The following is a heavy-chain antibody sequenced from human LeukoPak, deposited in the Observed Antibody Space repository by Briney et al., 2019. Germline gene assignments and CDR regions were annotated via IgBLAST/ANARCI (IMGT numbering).Heavy chain of an antibody. CDR2: ISHTSSAI. CDR1: GFTFSTYG. V-gene: IGHV3-48*02. Sequence: GGSLRPSCAASGFTFSTYGMNWVRQSPGKGVEWVSYISHTSSAIYYANSVKGRFTISRDNAKNSLYLQMNSLRDEDTAVYYCARASHTGYDYWGQGTLVTVSS. J-gene: IGHJ4*02. D-gene: IGHD3-9*01. CDR3: ARASHTGYDY.